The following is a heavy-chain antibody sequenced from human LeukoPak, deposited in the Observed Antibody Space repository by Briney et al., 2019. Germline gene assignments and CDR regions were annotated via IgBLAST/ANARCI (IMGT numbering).Heavy chain of an antibody. Sequence: HPGGSLRLSCAASGFTFSIYWMSWVRQAPGKGLEGVANIKQEGSEKYYVYSVKGRFTISRDNAKNSLYLQMNSLRAEDTAVYYCARETQYYDILTGYLYGGDYWGQGTLVTVSS. V-gene: IGHV3-7*01. CDR3: ARETQYYDILTGYLYGGDY. D-gene: IGHD3-9*01. J-gene: IGHJ4*02. CDR1: GFTFSIYW. CDR2: IKQEGSEK.